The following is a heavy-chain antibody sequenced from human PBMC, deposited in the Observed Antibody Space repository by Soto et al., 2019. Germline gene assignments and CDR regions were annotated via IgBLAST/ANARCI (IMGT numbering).Heavy chain of an antibody. CDR3: ASIVAAAGTGKFDP. Sequence: SETLSLTCAVYGGSFSGYYWSWIRQPPGKGLEWIGEINHSGSTNYNPSLKSRVTISVDTSKNQFSLKLSSVTAADTAVYYCASIVAAAGTGKFDPWGQGTLVTVSS. CDR2: INHSGST. CDR1: GGSFSGYY. J-gene: IGHJ5*02. D-gene: IGHD6-13*01. V-gene: IGHV4-34*01.